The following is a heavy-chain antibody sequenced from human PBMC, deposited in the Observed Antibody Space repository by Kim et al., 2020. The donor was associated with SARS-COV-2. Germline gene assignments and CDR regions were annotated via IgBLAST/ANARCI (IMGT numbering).Heavy chain of an antibody. J-gene: IGHJ4*02. Sequence: YADSVKGRFTISRDNAKNSLYLQMNSLRAEDTAVYYCARMDSGSYSSFDYWGQGTLVTVSS. CDR3: ARMDSGSYSSFDY. D-gene: IGHD1-26*01. V-gene: IGHV3-11*06.